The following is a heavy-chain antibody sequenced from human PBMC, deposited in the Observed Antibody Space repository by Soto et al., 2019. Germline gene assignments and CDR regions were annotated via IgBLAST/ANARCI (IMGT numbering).Heavy chain of an antibody. CDR3: ARHXRRITMIVVVRADAFDI. J-gene: IGHJ3*02. Sequence: GESVKISCKGSGYSFTSYWISWVRQMPGKGLEWMGRIDPSDSYTNYSPSFQGHVTISADKSISTAYLQWSSLKASDTAMYYCARHXRRITMIVVVRADAFDIWGQGTMVTVSS. D-gene: IGHD3-22*01. CDR1: GYSFTSYW. V-gene: IGHV5-10-1*01. CDR2: IDPSDSYT.